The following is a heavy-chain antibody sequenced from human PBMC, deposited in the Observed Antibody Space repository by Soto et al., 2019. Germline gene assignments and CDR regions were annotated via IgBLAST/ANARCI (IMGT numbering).Heavy chain of an antibody. D-gene: IGHD3-10*01. J-gene: IGHJ6*02. CDR2: ISWNSGSI. CDR1: GFTFDDYA. CDR3: AKDYRVRGVISYYGMDV. Sequence: GGSLRLSCAASGFTFDDYAMHWVRQAPGKGLEWVSGISWNSGSIGYADSVKGRFTISRDNAKNSLYLQMNSLRAEDTALYYCAKDYRVRGVISYYGMDVWGQGTTGTVSS. V-gene: IGHV3-9*01.